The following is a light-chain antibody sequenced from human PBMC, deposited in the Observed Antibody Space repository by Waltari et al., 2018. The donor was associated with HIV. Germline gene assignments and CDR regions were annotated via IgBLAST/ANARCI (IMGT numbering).Light chain of an antibody. J-gene: IGKJ2*01. CDR1: QSVSNTF. Sequence: IVLTQSPGTLSLFPGARATLSCRASQSVSNTFLAWYQQRPDQAPRLLIFDASTRATGIPARFSGSGSGTDFTLTISRLEPEDFAVYYCQQYATSPYNFGQGTKLEIK. V-gene: IGKV3-20*01. CDR3: QQYATSPYN. CDR2: DAS.